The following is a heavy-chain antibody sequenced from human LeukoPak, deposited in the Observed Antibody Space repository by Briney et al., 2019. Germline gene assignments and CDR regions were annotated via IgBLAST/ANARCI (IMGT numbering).Heavy chain of an antibody. CDR3: AGDSSGYYHFDY. V-gene: IGHV5-51*01. CDR2: IYPGDSDT. J-gene: IGHJ4*02. CDR1: GYSFTNYW. Sequence: GESLKISCKGSGYSFTNYWIGWVRQMPGKGLEWMGIIYPGDSDTRCSPSFQGRITISADKSISTAYLQWSSLKASDTAMYYCAGDSSGYYHFDYWGQGTLVTVSS. D-gene: IGHD3-22*01.